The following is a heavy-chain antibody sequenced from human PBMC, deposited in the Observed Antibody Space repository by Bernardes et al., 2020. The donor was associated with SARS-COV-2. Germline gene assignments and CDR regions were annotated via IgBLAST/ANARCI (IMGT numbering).Heavy chain of an antibody. D-gene: IGHD2-2*01. V-gene: IGHV3-30*18. CDR3: AKDRCSTTSCYDFDF. CDR2: ISYDGNNK. CDR1: GFSFSDYG. J-gene: IGHJ4*02. Sequence: GGSLRLSCAASGFSFSDYGMHWVRQAPGKGLEWVAVISYDGNNKYFADSVKGRFTISRDNSRDTLYLQMNSVRGEDSAVYFCAKDRCSTTSCYDFDFWGQGTLVTVSS.